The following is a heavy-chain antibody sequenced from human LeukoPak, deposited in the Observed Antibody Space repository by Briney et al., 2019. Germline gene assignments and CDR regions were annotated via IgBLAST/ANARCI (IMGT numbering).Heavy chain of an antibody. D-gene: IGHD5-18*01. CDR2: ISSSSSYI. CDR1: GFTFSSYS. CDR3: AREGSGYSYGLYYYYMDV. J-gene: IGHJ6*03. Sequence: GGSLRLSCAASGFTFSSYSMNWVRRAPGKGLEWVSSISSSSSYIYYADSVKGRFTISRDNAKNSLYLKMNSLRAEDTAVYYCAREGSGYSYGLYYYYMDVWGKGTTVTVSS. V-gene: IGHV3-21*01.